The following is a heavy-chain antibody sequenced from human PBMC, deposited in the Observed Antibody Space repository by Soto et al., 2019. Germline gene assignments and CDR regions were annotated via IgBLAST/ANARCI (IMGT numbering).Heavy chain of an antibody. CDR3: ARIDRSGWTHSSFDS. Sequence: SGTLSLTCAVYGGFLSESYWTWIRQPPGKGLEWIGTVYHSGSTFYNPSLKSPVTISVDTSKNQFSLRLTSVTAADTALYYCARIDRSGWTHSSFDSWSPGKLVTVSS. CDR1: GGFLSESY. CDR2: VYHSGST. J-gene: IGHJ4*02. V-gene: IGHV4-34*01. D-gene: IGHD6-19*01.